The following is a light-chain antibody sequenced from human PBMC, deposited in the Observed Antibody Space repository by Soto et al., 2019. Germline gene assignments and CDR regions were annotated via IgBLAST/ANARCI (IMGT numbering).Light chain of an antibody. V-gene: IGKV1-39*01. CDR1: QTISNY. CDR2: AAS. Sequence: DIQMTQSPSSLSASVGDRVTITCRASQTISNYLNWYQEKPGKAPKLLIYAASNLQSGVPSRFSGRGSGTYFTLTITNLQPEDFATYYCQKTYSTPFTFGPGTIVDVK. J-gene: IGKJ3*01. CDR3: QKTYSTPFT.